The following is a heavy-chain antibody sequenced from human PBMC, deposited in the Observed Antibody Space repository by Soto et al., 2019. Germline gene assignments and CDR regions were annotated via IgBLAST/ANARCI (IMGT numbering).Heavy chain of an antibody. CDR2: IYYSGST. CDR3: ARHYSSGSRNWFAP. J-gene: IGHJ5*02. CDR1: GGSINSSSYF. Sequence: QLQLQESGPGLVKPSETLSLTCSVSGGSINSSSYFWGWVRQPPGKGLAWIGSIYYSGSTYYNPSLRSRVTRSVDTSKNQFSLKLSSVTAADTAVCYCARHYSSGSRNWFAPWGQGTLVTVSS. D-gene: IGHD6-19*01. V-gene: IGHV4-39*01.